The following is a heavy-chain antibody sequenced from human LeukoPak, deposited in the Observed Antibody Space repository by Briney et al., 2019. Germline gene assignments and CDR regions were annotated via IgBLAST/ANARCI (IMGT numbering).Heavy chain of an antibody. Sequence: SETLSLTCTVSGGSISTYYWSWIRQPPGKGLEWIGYIYYSGSINYNPSLKSRVTISVDTSKNQFSLKLSSVTAADTAVYYCARSIAAAGSSFDYWGQGTLVTVSS. CDR2: IYYSGSI. J-gene: IGHJ4*02. V-gene: IGHV4-59*08. D-gene: IGHD6-13*01. CDR1: GGSISTYY. CDR3: ARSIAAAGSSFDY.